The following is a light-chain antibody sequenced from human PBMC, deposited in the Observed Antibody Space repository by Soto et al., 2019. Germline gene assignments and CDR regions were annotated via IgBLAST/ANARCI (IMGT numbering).Light chain of an antibody. V-gene: IGKV1-39*01. CDR1: QSISTY. CDR2: AAS. Sequence: DIQMTQSPSSLSASVGDGVTITCRTSQSISTYLNWYQHKPGKAPKLLIYAASSLQSGVPSRFSGSGSDTHFTLAISSLQHEDFATYYCQQSSKLPLTFGPGNKVDIK. CDR3: QQSSKLPLT. J-gene: IGKJ3*01.